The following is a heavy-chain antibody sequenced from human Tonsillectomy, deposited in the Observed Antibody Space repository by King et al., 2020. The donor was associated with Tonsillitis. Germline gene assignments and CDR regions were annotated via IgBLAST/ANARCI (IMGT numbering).Heavy chain of an antibody. CDR2: IGTAGDT. CDR1: GFTFSSYD. J-gene: IGHJ3*02. V-gene: IGHV3-13*04. CDR3: AREDRAGDAFDI. Sequence: VQLVESGGGLVQPGGFLRLSCAASGFTFSSYDMDWVRQATGKGLEWVSAIGTAGDTYYPGSVKGRVTISRENAKNSLYLQMNSLRAGDTAVYYCAREDRAGDAFDIWGQGTMVTVSS. D-gene: IGHD6-19*01.